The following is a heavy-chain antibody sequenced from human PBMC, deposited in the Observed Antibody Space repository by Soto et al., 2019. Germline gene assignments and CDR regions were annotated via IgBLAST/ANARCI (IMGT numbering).Heavy chain of an antibody. CDR3: ARIPEAAAGTWALDY. J-gene: IGHJ4*02. CDR2: IDWDDDK. V-gene: IGHV2-70*01. D-gene: IGHD6-13*01. CDR1: GFSLSTSGMC. Sequence: SGPTLVNPTQTLTLTCPFSGFSLSTSGMCVSWIRQPPGKALEWLALIDWDDDKYYSTSLKTRLTISKDTSRNQVVLTMTNMDPVDTATYYCARIPEAAAGTWALDYWGQGTLVTVSS.